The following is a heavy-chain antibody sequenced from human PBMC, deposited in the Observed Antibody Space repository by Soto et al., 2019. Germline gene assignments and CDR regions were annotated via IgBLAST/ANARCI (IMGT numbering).Heavy chain of an antibody. Sequence: QVQLVQSGAEVKKPGSSVKVSCKASGVTFSSYAISWVRQAPGQGLEWMGVIISIFGTANYAQKFQGRVMNTADASTSTASMELSSMGSEETVVYYCARERITIVGVFIGRSWLGIDVSCQGTTGTVS. CDR1: GVTFSSYA. D-gene: IGHD3-3*01. CDR2: IISIFGTA. CDR3: ARERITIVGVFIGRSWLGIDV. V-gene: IGHV1-69*01. J-gene: IGHJ6*02.